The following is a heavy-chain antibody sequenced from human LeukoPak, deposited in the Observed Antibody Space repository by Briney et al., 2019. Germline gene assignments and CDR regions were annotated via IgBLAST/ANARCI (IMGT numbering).Heavy chain of an antibody. V-gene: IGHV4-59*01. CDR3: ARNVGGSGTYRDYFYGMDV. CDR1: GGSISSYY. D-gene: IGHD3-10*01. CDR2: IYYSGST. Sequence: SETLSLTCTVSGGSISSYYWSWIRQPPGKGLEWIGYIYYSGSTNYNPSLKSRVTISVDTSKNQFSLKLSSVTAADTAVYYCARNVGGSGTYRDYFYGMDVWGQGTTVTVSS. J-gene: IGHJ6*02.